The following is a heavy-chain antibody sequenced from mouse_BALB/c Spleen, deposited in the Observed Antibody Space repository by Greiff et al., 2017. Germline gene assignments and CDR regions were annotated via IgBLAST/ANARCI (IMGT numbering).Heavy chain of an antibody. Sequence: EVKVVESGGDLVKPGGSLKLSCAASGFTFSSYGMSWVRQTPDKRLEWVATISSGGSYTYYPDSVKGRFTISRDNAKNTLYLQMSSLKSEDTAMYYCARRALGNAMDYWGQGTSVTVSS. J-gene: IGHJ4*01. CDR1: GFTFSSYG. CDR2: ISSGGSYT. CDR3: ARRALGNAMDY. V-gene: IGHV5-6*02.